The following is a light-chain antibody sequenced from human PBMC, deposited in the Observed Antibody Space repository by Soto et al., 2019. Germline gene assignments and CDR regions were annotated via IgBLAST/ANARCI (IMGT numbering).Light chain of an antibody. V-gene: IGKV1-27*01. Sequence: DIQMTQSPSSLSESVGDRVTITCRASQGISNYLAWYQQKPGKVPKLLIYAASTVQSGVPSRFSGSGSGTDCTLTISSLQPEDVGTYYCQKYNSAARTVGQGTKVEIK. CDR1: QGISNY. CDR2: AAS. J-gene: IGKJ1*01. CDR3: QKYNSAART.